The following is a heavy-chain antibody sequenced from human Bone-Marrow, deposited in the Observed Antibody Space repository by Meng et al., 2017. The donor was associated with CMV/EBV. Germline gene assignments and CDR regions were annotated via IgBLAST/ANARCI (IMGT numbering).Heavy chain of an antibody. CDR2: IKQDGSEK. CDR1: GFTFSSYW. D-gene: IGHD3-3*01. V-gene: IGHV3-7*01. J-gene: IGHJ3*02. Sequence: GESLKISCAASGFTFSSYWMSWVRQAPGKGLEWVANIKQDGSEKYYVDSVKGRFTISRDNAKNLLYLQMNSLRAEDTAVYYCARDPLRFLEWLDAFDIWGQGTMVTVSS. CDR3: ARDPLRFLEWLDAFDI.